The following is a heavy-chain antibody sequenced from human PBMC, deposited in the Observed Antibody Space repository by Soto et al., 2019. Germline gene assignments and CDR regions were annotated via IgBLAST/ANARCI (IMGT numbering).Heavy chain of an antibody. CDR2: ISASGDNT. D-gene: IGHD2-15*01. CDR3: AKDLDQDNRWYELCDY. J-gene: IGHJ4*02. CDR1: GITFSNCA. Sequence: GGSLRLSCAVSGITFSNCAMSWVRQAPGKRLEWVSAISASGDNTYYVDSVKGRFTVSRDNSKSTLYLQMNSLGAEDTAVYYCAKDLDQDNRWYELCDYWGQGTLVTVSS. V-gene: IGHV3-23*01.